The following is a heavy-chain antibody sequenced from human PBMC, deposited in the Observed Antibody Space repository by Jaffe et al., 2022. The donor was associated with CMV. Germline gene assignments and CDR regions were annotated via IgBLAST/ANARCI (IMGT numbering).Heavy chain of an antibody. CDR3: ARDTLGGVGATTFDY. V-gene: IGHV1-18*01. D-gene: IGHD1-26*01. J-gene: IGHJ4*02. CDR1: GYTFTSYG. CDR2: ISVYNGNT. Sequence: QVQLVQSGAEVKKPGASVKVSCKASGYTFTSYGISWVRQAPGQGLEWMGWISVYNGNTNYAQKLQGRVTMTRDTSTSTAYMELRSLRSDDTAVFYCARDTLGGVGATTFDYWGQGTLVTVSS.